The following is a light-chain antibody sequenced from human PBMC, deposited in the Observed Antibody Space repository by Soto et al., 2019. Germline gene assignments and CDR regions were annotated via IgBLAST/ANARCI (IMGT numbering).Light chain of an antibody. CDR3: QQYNSYPWT. J-gene: IGKJ1*01. CDR1: QSISIY. Sequence: DIQMTQSPSTLSASSGDRVTLTCRASQSISIYLAWYQQKPGKAPKLLIYEASSLESGVPSRFSGSGSGTEFTLTISSLQSDDFATYYCQQYNSYPWTFGQGTKVDIK. CDR2: EAS. V-gene: IGKV1-5*03.